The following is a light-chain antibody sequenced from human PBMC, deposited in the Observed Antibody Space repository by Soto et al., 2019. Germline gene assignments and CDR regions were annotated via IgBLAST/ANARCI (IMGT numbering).Light chain of an antibody. CDR3: QTWGTGTWV. CDR2: EGS. J-gene: IGLJ3*02. V-gene: IGLV2-14*02. CDR1: SSDVGSYNL. Sequence: QSALTQPASVSGSPGQSITISCTGTSSDVGSYNLVSWYQQHPGKAPKLMIYEGSKRPSGVSNRFSGSSSGAERYLTISSLQSEDEADYYCQTWGTGTWVFGGGTKVTVL.